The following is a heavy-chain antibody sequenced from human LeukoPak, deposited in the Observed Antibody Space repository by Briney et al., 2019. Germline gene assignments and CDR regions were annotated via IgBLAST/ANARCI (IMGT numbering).Heavy chain of an antibody. CDR3: TSRYCTSTNCYSFDN. CDR1: GLSFNTYS. CDR2: ISSTSAHI. V-gene: IGHV3-21*01. J-gene: IGHJ3*02. Sequence: GGSLRLSCAASGLSFNTYSMNWVRQAPGKGLEWVSSISSTSAHIFYADSVKGRFSISRDNAKNSLYLQVNSLRVEGTAVYYCTSRYCTSTNCYSFDNWGQGTLVTVSS. D-gene: IGHD2-2*01.